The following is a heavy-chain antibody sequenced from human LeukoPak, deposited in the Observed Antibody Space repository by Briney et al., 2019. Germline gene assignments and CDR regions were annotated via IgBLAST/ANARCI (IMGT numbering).Heavy chain of an antibody. V-gene: IGHV4-38-2*01. CDR2: ICYRGDT. J-gene: IGHJ4*02. D-gene: IGHD2-21*01. Sequence: SETLSLTCGVSGYSVTRGYYWGWIRPPPGKGLEWIGIICYRGDTYCNPSVRGRVNISGDTSKNHFSLNLTSLTAADTAVYYCASGVVIAAEVHYWGQGTLVAVSS. CDR1: GYSVTRGYY. CDR3: ASGVVIAAEVHY.